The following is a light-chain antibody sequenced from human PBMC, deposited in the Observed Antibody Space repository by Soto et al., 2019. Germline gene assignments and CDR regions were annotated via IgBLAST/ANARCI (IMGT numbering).Light chain of an antibody. CDR1: QGISSY. Sequence: IQLTQSPSSLSASVGDRVTITCRASQGISSYLAWYQQKPGKAPKLLIYAASTLQSGVPSRFSGSGSGTDVTLTISSLQPEDFATYCCQQLNIYLTFGGGTKVEIK. CDR2: AAS. V-gene: IGKV1-9*01. J-gene: IGKJ4*01. CDR3: QQLNIYLT.